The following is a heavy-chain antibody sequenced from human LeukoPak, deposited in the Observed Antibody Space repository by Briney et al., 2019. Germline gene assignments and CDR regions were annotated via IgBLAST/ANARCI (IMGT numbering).Heavy chain of an antibody. Sequence: VASVKVSCKASGYTFTSYYMHWVRQAPGQGLEWMGIMNPSGGSTSNAQKFQGRVTMTRDTSTSTVYMELSSLRSEDTAVYYCARASYYDSSGYSMNYWGQGTLVTVSS. CDR3: ARASYYDSSGYSMNY. J-gene: IGHJ4*02. V-gene: IGHV1-46*01. CDR2: MNPSGGST. D-gene: IGHD3-22*01. CDR1: GYTFTSYY.